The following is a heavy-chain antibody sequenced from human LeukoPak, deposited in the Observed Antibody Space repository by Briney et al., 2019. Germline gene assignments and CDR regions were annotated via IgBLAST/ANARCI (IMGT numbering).Heavy chain of an antibody. D-gene: IGHD2-2*02. J-gene: IGHJ5*02. CDR2: IYPGDSDT. V-gene: IGHV5-51*01. CDR3: ARQGCSSTSCYRADWFDP. CDR1: GYSFTSYW. Sequence: GESLKISCKGSGYSFTSYWIGWVRQMPGKGLEWMGIIYPGDSDTRYSPSFQGQVTISADKSISTAYLQWSSLKASDTAMCYCARQGCSSTSCYRADWFDPWGQGTLVTVSS.